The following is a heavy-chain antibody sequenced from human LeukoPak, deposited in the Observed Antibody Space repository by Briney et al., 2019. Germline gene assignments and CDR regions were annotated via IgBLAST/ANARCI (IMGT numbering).Heavy chain of an antibody. V-gene: IGHV3-30*18. J-gene: IGHJ4*02. CDR1: GFTFSSYG. CDR2: ISYDGSNK. Sequence: AGGSLRLSCAASGFTFSSYGMHWVRQAPGKGLEWVAVISYDGSNKHYADSVKGRFTISRDNSKNTLYLQMNSLRAEDTAVYYCAKDRCGGDCDFDYWGQGTLVTVSS. D-gene: IGHD2-21*02. CDR3: AKDRCGGDCDFDY.